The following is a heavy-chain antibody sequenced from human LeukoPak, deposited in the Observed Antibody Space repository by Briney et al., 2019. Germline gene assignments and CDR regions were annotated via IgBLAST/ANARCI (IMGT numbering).Heavy chain of an antibody. CDR1: GFTFDDYA. CDR2: ISWNSGSI. J-gene: IGHJ6*02. V-gene: IGHV3-9*01. Sequence: GGSLRLSCAASGFTFDDYAMHWVRQAPGKGLEWVSGISWNSGSIGYADSVKGRFTISRDNAKNSLYLQMNSLRAEDTALYYCAKDLYNWNDESYGMDVWGQGTTVTVSS. D-gene: IGHD1-1*01. CDR3: AKDLYNWNDESYGMDV.